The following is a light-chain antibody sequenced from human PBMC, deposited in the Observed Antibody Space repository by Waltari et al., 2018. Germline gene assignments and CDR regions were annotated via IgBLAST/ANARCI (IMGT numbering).Light chain of an antibody. Sequence: DIQMTQSPSSLSASVGDRVTITCRASQSVSTSLNWYQQKPGKAPDLLIYAASSLQSGVLSWFSGSGSGTDFTLTISSLQPEDFATYYCQQSFSSPLTFGGGTKVEI. V-gene: IGKV1-39*01. CDR2: AAS. CDR3: QQSFSSPLT. J-gene: IGKJ4*01. CDR1: QSVSTS.